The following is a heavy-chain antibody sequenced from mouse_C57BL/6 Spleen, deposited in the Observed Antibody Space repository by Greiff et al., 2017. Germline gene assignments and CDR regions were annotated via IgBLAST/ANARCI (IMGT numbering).Heavy chain of an antibody. CDR3: ARRITTVVAFDY. V-gene: IGHV1-69*01. CDR1: GYTFTSYW. J-gene: IGHJ2*01. D-gene: IGHD1-1*01. Sequence: QVQLQQPGAELVMPGASVKLSCKASGYTFTSYWIHWVKQRPGQGLEWIGEIDPSDSYTNYNQKFKGKSTLTVDKSSSTAYMQLSSLTSEDSAVYYCARRITTVVAFDYWGQGTTLTVSS. CDR2: IDPSDSYT.